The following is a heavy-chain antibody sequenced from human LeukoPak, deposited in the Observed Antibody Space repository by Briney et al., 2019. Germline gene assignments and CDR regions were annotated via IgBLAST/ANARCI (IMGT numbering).Heavy chain of an antibody. CDR1: GYTFTGYF. J-gene: IGHJ5*02. CDR3: ARSWWGTDWSLSDNWFDP. CDR2: INPNSGGT. D-gene: IGHD3-9*01. V-gene: IGHV1-2*02. Sequence: ASVKVSCKASGYTFTGYFIHWVRQAPGQGLEWMGWINPNSGGTNYAEKFQGRVTMTRDTSTSTVYMELTSLRSDDTAFYYCARSWWGTDWSLSDNWFDPWGQGTLVTVSS.